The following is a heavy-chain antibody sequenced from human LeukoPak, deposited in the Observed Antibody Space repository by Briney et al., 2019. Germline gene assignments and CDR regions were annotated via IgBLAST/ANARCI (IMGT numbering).Heavy chain of an antibody. CDR1: GFTFSSYG. J-gene: IGHJ4*02. CDR2: ISGSGGNT. D-gene: IGHD5-12*01. V-gene: IGHV3-23*01. CDR3: AKVVSGYHFDY. Sequence: GGSLRLFCEASGFTFSSYGMSWARRDPGKGPEWVSGISGSGGNTYYADSVKGRFTISRDNSQNTLYLQMSTLRAEDTAVYYCAKVVSGYHFDYWGQGTLVTVSS.